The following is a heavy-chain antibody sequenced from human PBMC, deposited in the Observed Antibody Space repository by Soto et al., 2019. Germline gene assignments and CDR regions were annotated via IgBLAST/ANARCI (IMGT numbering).Heavy chain of an antibody. D-gene: IGHD4-17*01. CDR2: TIPMFNTV. CDR3: VRDGLYGSRDY. CDR1: GGTFSSDA. J-gene: IGHJ4*02. V-gene: IGHV1-69*01. Sequence: QGQLVQSGAEMKKPGSSVKVSCKASGGTFSSDAICWVRQAPGQGLEWMGGTIPMFNTVHYAQKFLGRVTITADESMSTAYMELNSLRFEDTAVYYCVRDGLYGSRDYWGQGTLVTVSS.